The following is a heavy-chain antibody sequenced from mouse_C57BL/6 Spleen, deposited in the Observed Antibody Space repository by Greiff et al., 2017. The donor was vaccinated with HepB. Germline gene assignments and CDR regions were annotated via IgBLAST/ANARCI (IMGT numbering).Heavy chain of an antibody. D-gene: IGHD1-1*01. CDR1: GFTFSSYA. CDR2: ISSGGDYI. Sequence: EVKLMESGEGLVKPGGSLKLSCAASGFTFSSYAMSWVRQTPEKRLEWVAYISSGGDYIYYADTVKGRFTNSRDNARNTLYLQMSSLKSEDTAMYYCTRDPSQYYGSSYGYAMDYWGQGTSVTVSS. V-gene: IGHV5-9-1*02. J-gene: IGHJ4*01. CDR3: TRDPSQYYGSSYGYAMDY.